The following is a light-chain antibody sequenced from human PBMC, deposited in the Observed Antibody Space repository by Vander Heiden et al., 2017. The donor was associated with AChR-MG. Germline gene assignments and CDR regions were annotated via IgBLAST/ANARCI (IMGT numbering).Light chain of an antibody. V-gene: IGLV1-44*01. CDR1: SSNVERNS. CDR3: AAWDDSLNGVV. CDR2: NNN. Sequence: QSVLTQPPSASGPPGQWVTISCSGSSSNVERNSVNWFQQVPGTAPKLLIYNNNQRPSGVPDRFSGSKSGASVSLAISGLQSEDEADYYCAAWDDSLNGVVFGGGTKLTVL. J-gene: IGLJ2*01.